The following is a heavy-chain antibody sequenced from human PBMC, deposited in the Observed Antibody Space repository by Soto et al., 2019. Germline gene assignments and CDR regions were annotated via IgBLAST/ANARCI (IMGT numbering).Heavy chain of an antibody. CDR2: IWYDGSNK. CDR1: GFTFSSYG. Sequence: GGSLRLSCAASGFTFSSYGMHWVRQAPGKGLEWVAVIWYDGSNKYYADSVKGRFTISRDNSKNTLYLQMNSLRAEDTAVYYCARDRDVVGPIWFDPWGQGTLVTVSS. CDR3: ARDRDVVGPIWFDP. V-gene: IGHV3-33*01. J-gene: IGHJ5*02. D-gene: IGHD5-12*01.